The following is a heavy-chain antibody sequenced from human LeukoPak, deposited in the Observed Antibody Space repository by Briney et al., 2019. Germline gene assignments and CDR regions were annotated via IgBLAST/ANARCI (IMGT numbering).Heavy chain of an antibody. V-gene: IGHV1-69*13. Sequence: SVKFSSTASGGTFTSYAISWVRQAPGQGLEWMGGIILIFGAANYAQKFQGRVTITSAESTSTAYMELSRPSSEDTAVYYCAREAAFDIWGEGTMVTVS. CDR3: AREAAFDI. CDR2: IILIFGAA. CDR1: GGTFTSYA. J-gene: IGHJ3*02.